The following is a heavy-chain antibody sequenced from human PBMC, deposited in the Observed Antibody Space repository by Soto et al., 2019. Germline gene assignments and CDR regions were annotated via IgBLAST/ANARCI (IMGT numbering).Heavy chain of an antibody. CDR2: IYPGDSDT. CDR1: GYSFTSYW. Sequence: GESLKISCKGSGYSFTSYWIGWVRQMPGKGLEWMGIIYPGDSDTRYSPSFQGQVTISADKSISTAYLQWSSLKASDTAMYHCARQVRPIAARPYYFDYWGQGTLVTVSS. CDR3: ARQVRPIAARPYYFDY. V-gene: IGHV5-51*01. J-gene: IGHJ4*02. D-gene: IGHD6-6*01.